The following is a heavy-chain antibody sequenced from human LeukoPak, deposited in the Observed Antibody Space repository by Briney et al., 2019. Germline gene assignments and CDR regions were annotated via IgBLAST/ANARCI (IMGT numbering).Heavy chain of an antibody. V-gene: IGHV3-30-3*01. D-gene: IGHD4-11*01. Sequence: GRSLRLSCAASGFTFSSYAMHWVRQAPGKGLEWVAVIPYDGSNKYYADSVKGRFTISRDNSKNTLYLQMNSLRAEDTAVYYCARDGNDYGNYYFDYWGQGTLVTVSS. CDR3: ARDGNDYGNYYFDY. CDR1: GFTFSSYA. J-gene: IGHJ4*02. CDR2: IPYDGSNK.